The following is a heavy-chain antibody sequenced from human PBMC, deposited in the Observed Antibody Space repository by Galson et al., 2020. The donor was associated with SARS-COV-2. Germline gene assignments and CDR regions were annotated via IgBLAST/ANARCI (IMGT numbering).Heavy chain of an antibody. V-gene: IGHV4-39*07. J-gene: IGHJ5*02. CDR1: GGSISSSSYY. CDR3: ARVLRFLECEGFDP. CDR2: IYYSGST. D-gene: IGHD3-3*01. Sequence: SETLSLTCTVSGGSISSSSYYWGWIRQPPVKGLEWIGSIYYSGSTYYNPSLKSRVTISVDTSKNQFSLKLSSVTAADTAVYYCARVLRFLECEGFDPWGQGTLVTVSS.